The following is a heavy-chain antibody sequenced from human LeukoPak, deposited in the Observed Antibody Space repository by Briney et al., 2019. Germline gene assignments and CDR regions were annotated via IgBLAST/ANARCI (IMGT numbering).Heavy chain of an antibody. Sequence: GASVKVSCKASGYTFTSYDINWVRQATGQGLEWMGWMNPNSGNTGYAQKFQGRVTITRNTSISTAYMELSSLRSEDTAVYYCARGRYGSGSEGFDYWGQGTLVTVSS. CDR3: ARGRYGSGSEGFDY. CDR2: MNPNSGNT. CDR1: GYTFTSYD. J-gene: IGHJ4*02. D-gene: IGHD3-10*01. V-gene: IGHV1-8*03.